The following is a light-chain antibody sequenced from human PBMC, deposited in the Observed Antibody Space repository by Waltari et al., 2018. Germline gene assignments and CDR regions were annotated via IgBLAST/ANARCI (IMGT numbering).Light chain of an antibody. Sequence: QSVLTQPASVSGSPGQSMTISCTGTSSAVVNYKLVSWYQQYPGKAPKLMVYEITTRTSGVSDRFSGSKSGNTASLTIFGLQSEDEADYYCCSYAGLGIYVFGTGTKVTVL. CDR3: CSYAGLGIYV. CDR1: SSAVVNYKL. J-gene: IGLJ1*01. V-gene: IGLV2-23*02. CDR2: EIT.